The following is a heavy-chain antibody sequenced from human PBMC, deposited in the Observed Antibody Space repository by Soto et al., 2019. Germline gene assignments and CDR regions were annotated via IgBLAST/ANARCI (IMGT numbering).Heavy chain of an antibody. D-gene: IGHD6-13*01. V-gene: IGHV1-3*01. CDR2: INAANGDT. CDR1: GDTFTSYG. J-gene: IGHJ5*02. CDR3: VRRHVSATGLDWFDP. Sequence: ASTPVSCETWGDTFTSYGIHWGRQGPRQRLEWMGWINAANGDTKYSPKFQGRVTITRDTSASTAYMELSSLRSEDTAVYYCVRRHVSATGLDWFDPWGQGNLVNASA.